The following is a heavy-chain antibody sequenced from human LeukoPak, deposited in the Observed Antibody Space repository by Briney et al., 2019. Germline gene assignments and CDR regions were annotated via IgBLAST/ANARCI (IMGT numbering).Heavy chain of an antibody. CDR2: ISAYNGNT. V-gene: IGHV1-18*01. D-gene: IGHD3-16*01. Sequence: ASVKVSCKASGCTFTSYGISWVRQAPGQGLEWMGWISAYNGNTNYAQKLQGRVTMTTDTSTSTAYMELRSLRSDDTAVYYCAREGYYDYVWGSYGGSSPFDPWGQGTLVTVSS. CDR1: GCTFTSYG. CDR3: AREGYYDYVWGSYGGSSPFDP. J-gene: IGHJ5*02.